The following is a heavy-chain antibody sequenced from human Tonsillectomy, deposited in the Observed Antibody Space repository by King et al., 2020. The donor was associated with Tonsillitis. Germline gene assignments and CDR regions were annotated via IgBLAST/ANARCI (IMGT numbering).Heavy chain of an antibody. CDR3: ARGPLNGHYVGYFDY. Sequence: VQLVESGGGLVQPGRSLRLPCGASGFTFDDYAMHWVRQAPGKGLEWVSGITWSSGLIGYADSVKGRFIISRDNAKNSLYLQMNSMRDEDTALYYCARGPLNGHYVGYFDYWGQGALVTVSS. D-gene: IGHD3-10*02. CDR1: GFTFDDYA. CDR2: ITWSSGLI. V-gene: IGHV3-9*01. J-gene: IGHJ4*02.